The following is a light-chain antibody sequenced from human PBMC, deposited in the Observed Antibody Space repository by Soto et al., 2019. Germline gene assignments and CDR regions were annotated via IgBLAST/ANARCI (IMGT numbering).Light chain of an antibody. Sequence: EIVMTQSPATLSVSPGERATLSCRASQSVSSNLAWYQQKPGQAHRLLIYGASTRATGIPARFSGSGSGTEFTLTISSLQSEDFAVYYCQQYNNWPPRSTFGPGTKVDIK. CDR2: GAS. CDR1: QSVSSN. CDR3: QQYNNWPPRST. V-gene: IGKV3-15*01. J-gene: IGKJ3*01.